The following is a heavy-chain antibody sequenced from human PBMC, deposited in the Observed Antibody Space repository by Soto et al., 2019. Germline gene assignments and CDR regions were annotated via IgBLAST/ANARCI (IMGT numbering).Heavy chain of an antibody. Sequence: GGSLRLSCAASGFTFSSYAMIWVRQAPGKGLEWVSAISGSGGSTYYADSVKGRFTISRDNSKNTLYLQMNSLRAEDTAVYYCAKAKKLRRGPYYYDSSGYFDYWGQGTLVTVSS. D-gene: IGHD3-22*01. V-gene: IGHV3-23*01. CDR2: ISGSGGST. CDR1: GFTFSSYA. CDR3: AKAKKLRRGPYYYDSSGYFDY. J-gene: IGHJ4*02.